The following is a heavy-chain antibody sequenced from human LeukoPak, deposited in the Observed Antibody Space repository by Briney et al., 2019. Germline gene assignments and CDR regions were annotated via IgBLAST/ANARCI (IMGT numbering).Heavy chain of an antibody. J-gene: IGHJ4*02. Sequence: GGSLRLSGAASGFTFSGYAMGWVRQAPGKGLEWVSGISGGSGGTTYYADSVKGRFAISRANSKNTLYLQMNSLRAEDTAIYYCAKDSGYTATADIDYWGQGTLVTASS. CDR1: GFTFSGYA. V-gene: IGHV3-23*01. CDR2: ISGGSGGTT. D-gene: IGHD5-12*01. CDR3: AKDSGYTATADIDY.